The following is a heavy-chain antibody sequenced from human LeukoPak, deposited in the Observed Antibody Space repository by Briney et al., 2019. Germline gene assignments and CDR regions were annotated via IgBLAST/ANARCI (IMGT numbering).Heavy chain of an antibody. CDR1: GGSFSGYY. D-gene: IGHD3-22*01. Sequence: SETLSLTCAVYGGSFSGYYWSWIRQPPGKVLEWIGEINHSGSTNYNPSLKSRVTISVDTSKNQFSLKLSSVTAADTAVYYCARYYYDNSCSIYAFDIWGQGTMVTVSS. CDR2: INHSGST. V-gene: IGHV4-34*01. J-gene: IGHJ3*02. CDR3: ARYYYDNSCSIYAFDI.